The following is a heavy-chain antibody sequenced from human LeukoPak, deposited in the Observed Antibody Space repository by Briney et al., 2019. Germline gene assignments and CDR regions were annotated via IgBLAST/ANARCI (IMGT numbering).Heavy chain of an antibody. Sequence: KPSQTLSLTCTVSGGSLSSSGHYWSWIRQPPGKGLEWIGYIYHTGSTYYNPSLESRVTLSVDTSKNQFSLNLSSMTAADTAVYYCARELTAPRQIYWGQGTLVTVSS. CDR2: IYHTGST. D-gene: IGHD1-20*01. V-gene: IGHV4-30-2*01. CDR3: ARELTAPRQIY. J-gene: IGHJ4*02. CDR1: GGSLSSSGHY.